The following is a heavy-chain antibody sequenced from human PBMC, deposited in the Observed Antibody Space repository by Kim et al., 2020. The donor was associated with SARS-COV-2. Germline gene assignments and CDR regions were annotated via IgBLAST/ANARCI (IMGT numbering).Heavy chain of an antibody. Sequence: ASVKVSCKASGYTFTSYDINWVRQATGQGLEWMGWMNPNSGNTGYAQKFQGRVTMTRNTSISTAYMELSSLRSEDTAVYYCARGLLITMIVVARARENAFDIWGQGTMVTVSS. CDR1: GYTFTSYD. V-gene: IGHV1-8*01. J-gene: IGHJ3*02. CDR2: MNPNSGNT. CDR3: ARGLLITMIVVARARENAFDI. D-gene: IGHD3-22*01.